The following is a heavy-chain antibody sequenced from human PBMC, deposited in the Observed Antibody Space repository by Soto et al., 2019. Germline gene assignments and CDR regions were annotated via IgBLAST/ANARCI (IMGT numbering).Heavy chain of an antibody. Sequence: GGSLRLSCAASGFTFSTYYMNWVRQAPGKGLEWVANINQDGSETNYVDSVKGRLTISRDNAKSSLYLQMNSLRAEDTAVYYCARDRGYCSGGTCYTVLDYWGQGTLVTVSS. CDR3: ARDRGYCSGGTCYTVLDY. J-gene: IGHJ4*02. V-gene: IGHV3-7*01. CDR2: INQDGSET. D-gene: IGHD2-15*01. CDR1: GFTFSTYY.